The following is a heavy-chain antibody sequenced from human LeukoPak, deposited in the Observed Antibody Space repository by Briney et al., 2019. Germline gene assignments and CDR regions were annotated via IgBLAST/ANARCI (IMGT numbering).Heavy chain of an antibody. D-gene: IGHD3-22*01. J-gene: IGHJ4*02. CDR1: GGSVSSGSNY. CDR3: ARASYSYDINGWVPFDY. CDR2: IYTSGST. V-gene: IGHV4-61*02. Sequence: TLSLTCTVSGGSVSSGSNYWNWIRQPAGKGLEWIGRIYTSGSTNYNPSLKSRVTISGDTSKNQFSLRLSSVTAADTAVYYCARASYSYDINGWVPFDYWGQGTLVTVSS.